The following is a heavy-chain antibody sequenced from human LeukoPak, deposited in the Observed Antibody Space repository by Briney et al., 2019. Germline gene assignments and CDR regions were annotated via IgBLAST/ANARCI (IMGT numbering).Heavy chain of an antibody. D-gene: IGHD3-10*01. J-gene: IGHJ4*02. CDR2: VYHSGST. V-gene: IGHV4-38-2*02. CDR1: GYSISSGDY. Sequence: SETLSLTCTVSGYSISSGDYWGWIRQPPGKGLEWIGSVYHSGSTYYNPSPKSRVTISVDTSKNQFSLKLSSVTAADTAVYYCARWGYYGSGNYLYDDWGQGTLVTVSS. CDR3: ARWGYYGSGNYLYDD.